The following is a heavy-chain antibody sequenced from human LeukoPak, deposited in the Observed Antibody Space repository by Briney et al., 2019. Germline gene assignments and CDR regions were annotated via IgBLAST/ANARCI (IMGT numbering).Heavy chain of an antibody. CDR3: ADVGATTSGAFDI. V-gene: IGHV1-69*04. CDR1: GGTFSSYA. Sequence: ASVKVSCKASGGTFSSYAISWVRQAPGQGLEWMGRIIPIFGIANYAQKFQGRVTITADKSTSTAYMELSSLRSEDTAVYYCADVGATTSGAFDIWGQGTMVTVSS. CDR2: IIPIFGIA. J-gene: IGHJ3*02. D-gene: IGHD1-26*01.